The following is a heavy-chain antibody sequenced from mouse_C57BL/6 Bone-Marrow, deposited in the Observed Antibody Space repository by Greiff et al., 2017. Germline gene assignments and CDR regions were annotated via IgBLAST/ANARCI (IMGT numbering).Heavy chain of an antibody. CDR2: INSDGGST. J-gene: IGHJ3*01. V-gene: IGHV5-2*01. CDR3: ARPSTMRFAY. D-gene: IGHD2-4*01. CDR1: EYEFPSHD. Sequence: EVKLMESGGGLVQPGESLKLSCESNEYEFPSHDMSWVRKTPEKRLALVAAINSDGGSTYYTDTMERRFIISRDNTKRTLDLQRSSLMSEDTALYYCARPSTMRFAYWGQGTLVTVSA.